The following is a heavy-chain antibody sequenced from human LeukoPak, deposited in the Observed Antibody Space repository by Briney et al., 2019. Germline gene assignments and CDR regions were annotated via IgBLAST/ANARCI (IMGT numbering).Heavy chain of an antibody. D-gene: IGHD6-19*01. CDR1: GGSISSSSYY. Sequence: SETLSLTCTVSGGSISSSSYYWGWIRQPPGRGLEWIGSIYYSGSTYYNPSLKSRVTISVDTSKNQFSLKLSSVTAADTAVYYCAGKENSSGWGDAEDYWGQGTLVTVSS. CDR2: IYYSGST. J-gene: IGHJ4*02. CDR3: AGKENSSGWGDAEDY. V-gene: IGHV4-39*01.